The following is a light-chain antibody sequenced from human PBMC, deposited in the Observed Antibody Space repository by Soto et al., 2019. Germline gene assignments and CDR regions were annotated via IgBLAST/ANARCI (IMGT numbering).Light chain of an antibody. CDR3: QQYNLSPWT. V-gene: IGKV3-15*01. CDR1: QSVSSK. Sequence: EIVMTQSPATLSVSPGEGATLSCRASQSVSSKLAWYQQKPGQAPRLLIYGASTRATGIPARFSGSGSGTELTLTISSLQSEDFAVYFCQQYNLSPWTFGQGTKVDIK. CDR2: GAS. J-gene: IGKJ1*01.